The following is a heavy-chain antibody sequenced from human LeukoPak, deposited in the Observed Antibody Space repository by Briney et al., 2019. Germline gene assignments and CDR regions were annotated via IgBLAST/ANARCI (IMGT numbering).Heavy chain of an antibody. Sequence: KPSETLSLTCTVSGGSISSHYWTWIRQSPVKGLEWIGDISNSGSTSYNPSLKSRVTISIDTSKNQSSLKLSSVTAADTAVYYCGRDALVGYFSYYYMDVWGKGTTVTVSS. V-gene: IGHV4-59*11. CDR1: GGSISSHY. CDR3: GRDALVGYFSYYYMDV. J-gene: IGHJ6*03. CDR2: ISNSGST. D-gene: IGHD2-15*01.